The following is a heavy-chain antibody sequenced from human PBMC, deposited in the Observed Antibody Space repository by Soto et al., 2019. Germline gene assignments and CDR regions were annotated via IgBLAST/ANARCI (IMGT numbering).Heavy chain of an antibody. J-gene: IGHJ4*02. V-gene: IGHV3-21*06. Sequence: GSLRLPCAASGFTFTRYSMNWVRQAPGKGLEWVSSISSTTNYIYYGDSMKGRFTISRDNAKNSLYLEMNSLRAEDTAVYYCARESEDLTSNFDYWGQGTLVTVSS. CDR1: GFTFTRYS. CDR3: ARESEDLTSNFDY. CDR2: ISSTTNYI.